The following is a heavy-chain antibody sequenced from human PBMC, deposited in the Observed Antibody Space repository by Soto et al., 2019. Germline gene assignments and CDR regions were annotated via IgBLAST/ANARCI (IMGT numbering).Heavy chain of an antibody. V-gene: IGHV1-18*01. D-gene: IGHD3-3*01. CDR2: ISAYNGNT. Sequence: ASVKVSCKASGYTFTSYGISWVRQAPGQGLEWMGWISAYNGNTNYAQKLQGRVTMTTDTSTSTAYMELRSLRSDDTAVYYCARGSYVVFGVVINWDHDAFDIWGQGTMVTVSS. CDR3: ARGSYVVFGVVINWDHDAFDI. J-gene: IGHJ3*02. CDR1: GYTFTSYG.